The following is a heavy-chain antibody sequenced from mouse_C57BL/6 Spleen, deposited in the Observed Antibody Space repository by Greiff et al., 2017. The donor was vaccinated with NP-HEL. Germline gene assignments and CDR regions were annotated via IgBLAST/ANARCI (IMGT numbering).Heavy chain of an antibody. CDR3: ARVYGSGYYFDY. J-gene: IGHJ2*01. CDR1: GYTFTDYY. D-gene: IGHD1-1*01. V-gene: IGHV1-76*01. Sequence: VQLQQSGAELVRPGASVKLSCKASGYTFTDYYINWVKQRPGQGLEWIARIYPGSGNTYYNEKFKGKATLTAEKSSSTAYMQLSSLTSEDSAVYFCARVYGSGYYFDYWGQGTTLTVSS. CDR2: IYPGSGNT.